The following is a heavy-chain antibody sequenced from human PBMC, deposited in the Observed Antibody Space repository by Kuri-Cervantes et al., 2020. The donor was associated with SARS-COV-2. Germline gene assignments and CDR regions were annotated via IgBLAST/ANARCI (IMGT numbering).Heavy chain of an antibody. Sequence: SGPTLVKPTQTLTLTCTFSGFSLSTSGVGVGWIRQPPGKALEWPALIYWNDDKRYSPSLKSRLTITKDTSKNQVVLTMTNMDPVDTATYYCAHTEVSITGTRIFNYWGQGTLVTVSS. D-gene: IGHD1-7*01. CDR2: IYWNDDK. CDR3: AHTEVSITGTRIFNY. CDR1: GFSLSTSGVG. J-gene: IGHJ4*02. V-gene: IGHV2-5*01.